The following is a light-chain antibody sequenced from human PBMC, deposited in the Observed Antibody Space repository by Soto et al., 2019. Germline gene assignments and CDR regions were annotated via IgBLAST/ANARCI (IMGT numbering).Light chain of an antibody. CDR2: ANG. CDR3: QSYDSSLRGYV. J-gene: IGLJ1*01. Sequence: QSVLTQPPSVSAAPGQKVTISCSGSSSNIGARFDVHWYQQLPGTAPRLLIYANGNRPSGVPDRFSGSKSGTSASLAITGLQAEDEADYYCQSYDSSLRGYVFGTGTKVTVL. V-gene: IGLV1-40*01. CDR1: SSNIGARFD.